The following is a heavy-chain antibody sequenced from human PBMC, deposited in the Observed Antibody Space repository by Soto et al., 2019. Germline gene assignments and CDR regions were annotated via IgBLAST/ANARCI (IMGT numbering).Heavy chain of an antibody. CDR3: ARGATYLGV. J-gene: IGHJ6*02. V-gene: IGHV1-69*01. CDR2: IIPIFSSR. D-gene: IGHD3-16*01. Sequence: QVQLVQSGAEVKKPGSSVKVSCKTSRDTFNKYAFNWVRQAPGQGLEWMGWIIPIFSSRNYAEKFRGRVTITADDSTSTAYMELRSLRFEDTAVYYCARGATYLGVWCQGTNVTVSS. CDR1: RDTFNKYA.